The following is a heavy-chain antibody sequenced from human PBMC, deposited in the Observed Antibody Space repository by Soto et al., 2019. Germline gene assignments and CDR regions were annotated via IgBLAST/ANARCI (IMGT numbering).Heavy chain of an antibody. D-gene: IGHD3-16*01. CDR3: AKLLRPGVHLGNDFDS. V-gene: IGHV3-23*01. CDR1: GFTFSSYA. J-gene: IGHJ4*02. CDR2: ISGGGGIT. Sequence: GGSLRLSCAASGFTFSSYAMSWVRQAPGKGLEWVSAISGGGGITYYADSVKGRFTISRDNSKNTLYLQMNSLRAEDTAVYYCAKLLRPGVHLGNDFDSWGQGTLVTVSS.